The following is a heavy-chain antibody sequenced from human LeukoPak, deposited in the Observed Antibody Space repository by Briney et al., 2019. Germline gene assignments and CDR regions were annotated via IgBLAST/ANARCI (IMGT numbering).Heavy chain of an antibody. J-gene: IGHJ4*02. Sequence: GGSLRLSCAASGFTFSSYGMSWVRQAPGKGLEWVSYISSSGSTIYYADSVKGRFTISRDNSKNTLYLQMNSLRAEDTAVYYCAKTGGIAAAHWGQGTLVTVSS. CDR1: GFTFSSYG. CDR2: ISSSGSTI. CDR3: AKTGGIAAAH. V-gene: IGHV3-48*01. D-gene: IGHD6-13*01.